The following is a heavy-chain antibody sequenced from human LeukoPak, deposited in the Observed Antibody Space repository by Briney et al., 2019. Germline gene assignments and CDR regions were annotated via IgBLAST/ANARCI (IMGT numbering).Heavy chain of an antibody. V-gene: IGHV3-23*01. D-gene: IGHD1-26*01. Sequence: QPGGSLRLSCAASGFTFSNYAMSWVRQAPGKGLDWVATVSGNGENTHYADSVKGRFTISRDNSKNTVSLQMYSVRAEDTAIYYCATEVGDPAFFEYWGQGTLVTVSS. CDR1: GFTFSNYA. CDR2: VSGNGENT. CDR3: ATEVGDPAFFEY. J-gene: IGHJ4*02.